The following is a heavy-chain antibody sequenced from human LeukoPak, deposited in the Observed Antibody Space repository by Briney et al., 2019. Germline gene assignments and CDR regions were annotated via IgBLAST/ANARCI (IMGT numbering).Heavy chain of an antibody. CDR3: ARDRLPITGGYDMDV. J-gene: IGHJ6*02. CDR2: INAGNGNT. V-gene: IGHV1-3*01. D-gene: IGHD3-3*01. Sequence: ASVKVSCKASGYTFTSYAMHWVRQAPGQRLEWMGWINAGNGNTKYSQKFQGRVTITRDTSASTAYMELSSLRSEDTAVYYCARDRLPITGGYDMDVWGQGTTVTVSS. CDR1: GYTFTSYA.